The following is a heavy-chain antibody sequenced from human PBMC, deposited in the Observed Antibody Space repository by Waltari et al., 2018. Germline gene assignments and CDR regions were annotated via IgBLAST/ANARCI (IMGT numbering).Heavy chain of an antibody. D-gene: IGHD3-10*01. V-gene: IGHV4-39*01. CDR2: IYYSGST. J-gene: IGHJ4*02. CDR1: GGSTSSNSYY. CDR3: ARLPTYYSGSGSYYPGYFDY. Sequence: QLQLQESGPGLVKPSETLSLTCTVSGGSTSSNSYYWGWIRQPPGKGLEWIGSIYYSGSTFYNPSLKSRVTISVDMSENQFSLKLSSVTAADTAVYYCARLPTYYSGSGSYYPGYFDYWGQGTLVTVSS.